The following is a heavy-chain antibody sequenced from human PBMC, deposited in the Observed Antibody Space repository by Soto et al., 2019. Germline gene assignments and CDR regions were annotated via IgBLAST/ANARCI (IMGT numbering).Heavy chain of an antibody. CDR1: GGSISSGGYY. V-gene: IGHV4-31*03. J-gene: IGHJ6*02. CDR3: ARERRDVVVVAATQFYYYYGMDV. D-gene: IGHD2-15*01. Sequence: SETLSLTCTVSGGSISSGGYYWSWIRQHPGKGLEWIGYIYYSGSTYYNPSLKSRVTISVDTSKNQFSLKLSSVTAADTAVYYCARERRDVVVVAATQFYYYYGMDVWGQGTTVTVSS. CDR2: IYYSGST.